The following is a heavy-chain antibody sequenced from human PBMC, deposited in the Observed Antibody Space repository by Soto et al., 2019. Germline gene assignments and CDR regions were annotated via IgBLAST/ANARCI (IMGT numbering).Heavy chain of an antibody. J-gene: IGHJ6*03. V-gene: IGHV1-46*01. D-gene: IGHD3-3*01. CDR2: INPSGGST. CDR1: GYTFTSYY. CDR3: ATLFNPLYYDFWSGSYYMDV. Sequence: ASVKVSCKASGYTFTSYYIHWVRQAPGQGLEWMGIINPSGGSTSYAQKFQGRVTMTRDKSTSTAYMELSSLRSEDTAVYYCATLFNPLYYDFWSGSYYMDVWGKGTTVTVSS.